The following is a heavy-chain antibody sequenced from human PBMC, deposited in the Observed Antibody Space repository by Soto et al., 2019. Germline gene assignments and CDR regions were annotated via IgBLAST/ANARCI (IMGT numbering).Heavy chain of an antibody. J-gene: IGHJ6*02. V-gene: IGHV4-34*01. Sequence: SETLSLTCAVYGGSFSGYYWSWIRQPPGKGLEWIGEINHSGSTNYNPSLKSRVTISVDTSKDQFSLKLSSVTAADTAVYYCARGRTRYFDWLSGYYYYYGMDVWGQGTTVTVSS. CDR1: GGSFSGYY. CDR3: ARGRTRYFDWLSGYYYYYGMDV. D-gene: IGHD3-9*01. CDR2: INHSGST.